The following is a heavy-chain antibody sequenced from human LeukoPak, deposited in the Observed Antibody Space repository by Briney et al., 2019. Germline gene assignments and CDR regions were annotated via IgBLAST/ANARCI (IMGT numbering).Heavy chain of an antibody. D-gene: IGHD3-9*01. CDR1: GGSISSYY. J-gene: IGHJ3*02. Sequence: SETLSLTCTVSGGSISSYYWRWIRQPPGKGLEWIGYIYYSGSTNYNPSLKSRVTISVDTSKNQFSLKLSSVTAADTAVYYCARVGFDILTGPDAFDIWGQGTMVTVSS. CDR3: ARVGFDILTGPDAFDI. CDR2: IYYSGST. V-gene: IGHV4-59*01.